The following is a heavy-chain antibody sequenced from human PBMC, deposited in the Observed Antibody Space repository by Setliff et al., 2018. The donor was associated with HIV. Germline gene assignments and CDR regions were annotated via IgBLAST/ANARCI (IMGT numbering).Heavy chain of an antibody. Sequence: ETLSLTCTVPGGSINRSNYYWGWIRQPPGKGLEWIGTISYTGSTYYDPSLKSRVTISLDTSKNQFFLKLSSVTAPDTAIYYCARQTWGYYDTLTGYYRSPKNFDSWGQGTLVTVSS. CDR1: GGSINRSNYY. J-gene: IGHJ4*02. V-gene: IGHV4-39*01. CDR3: ARQTWGYYDTLTGYYRSPKNFDS. D-gene: IGHD3-9*01. CDR2: ISYTGST.